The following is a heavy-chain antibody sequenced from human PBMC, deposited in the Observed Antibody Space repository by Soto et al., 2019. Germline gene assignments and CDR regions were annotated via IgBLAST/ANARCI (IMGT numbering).Heavy chain of an antibody. CDR3: ARGATATVTSSFDY. V-gene: IGHV1-69*13. J-gene: IGHJ4*02. Sequence: SVKVSCKLSGGSFREYAMSWVRQAPGQGLEWMGGIIPMFGTPNYAQNFQGRVTITADESTNTAYMELSSLTSEDTAVYYCARGATATVTSSFDYWGKGTLVTVAS. D-gene: IGHD5-18*01. CDR1: GGSFREYA. CDR2: IIPMFGTP.